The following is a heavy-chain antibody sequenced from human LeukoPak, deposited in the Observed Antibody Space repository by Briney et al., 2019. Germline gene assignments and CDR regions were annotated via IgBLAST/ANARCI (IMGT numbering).Heavy chain of an antibody. CDR1: GFTVNNNH. CDR3: ARDEPLAY. V-gene: IGHV3-53*04. Sequence: GGSLRLSCAASGFTVNNNHMSWVRQAPGKGLEWASIIYSGGTTYYADSVKGRFTISRHNSENTLFLQMNSLRPEDTAVYYCARDEPLAYWGQGTLVTVSS. CDR2: IYSGGTT. J-gene: IGHJ4*02.